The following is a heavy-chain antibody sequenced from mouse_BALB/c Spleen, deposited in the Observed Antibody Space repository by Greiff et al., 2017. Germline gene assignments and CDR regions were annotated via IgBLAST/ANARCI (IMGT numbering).Heavy chain of an antibody. Sequence: QVQLQQPGAELVKPGASVKLSCKASGYTFTSYWMHWVKQRPGQGLEWIGEIDPSDSYTNYNQKFKGKATLTVDKSSSTAYMQLSSLTSEDSAVYYCAKYYGNYPYWYFDVWGAGTTVTVSS. D-gene: IGHD2-1*01. V-gene: IGHV1-69*02. CDR1: GYTFTSYW. CDR2: IDPSDSYT. J-gene: IGHJ1*01. CDR3: AKYYGNYPYWYFDV.